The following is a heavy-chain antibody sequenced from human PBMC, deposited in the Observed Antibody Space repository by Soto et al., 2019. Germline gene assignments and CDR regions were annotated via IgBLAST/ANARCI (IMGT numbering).Heavy chain of an antibody. V-gene: IGHV1-69*02. Sequence: QVQLVQSGAEMKRPESSVKVSCEASGGPFTNYTLSWVRQAPGQGLEWMGWIIPVLNIAKYAQKFQDRINITADKSTNTAYLEVSSLRSEDTAIYFCARAPPARAPFVFWGKGTLVTVSS. J-gene: IGHJ4*02. CDR3: ARAPPARAPFVF. CDR1: GGPFTNYT. CDR2: IIPVLNIA.